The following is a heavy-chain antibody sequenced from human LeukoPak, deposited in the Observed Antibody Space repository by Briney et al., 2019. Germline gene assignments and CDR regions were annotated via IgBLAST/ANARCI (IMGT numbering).Heavy chain of an antibody. CDR3: ARSNTYYYDSSGYYADY. V-gene: IGHV1-69*05. D-gene: IGHD3-22*01. CDR1: GGTFSSYA. Sequence: GASVKVSCKASGGTFSSYAISWVRQAPGQGLEWMGGIITIFGTANYPQKFQGRVTITTNESTSTAYIELSSLRSEDTAVYYCARSNTYYYDSSGYYADYWGQGTLVTVSS. CDR2: IITIFGTA. J-gene: IGHJ4*02.